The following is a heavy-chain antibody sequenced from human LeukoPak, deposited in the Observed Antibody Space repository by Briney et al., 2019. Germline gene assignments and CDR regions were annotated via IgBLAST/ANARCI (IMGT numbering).Heavy chain of an antibody. CDR3: ARGSGELGTDY. V-gene: IGHV1-46*01. J-gene: IGHJ4*02. D-gene: IGHD7-27*01. CDR2: INPSGGST. Sequence: ASVKVSCKASGYTFTSYYMHWVRQAPGQGLEWMGIINPSGGSTSYAQKFQGRVTITKNTSISTAYMELSSLRSEDTAVYYCARGSGELGTDYWGQGTLVTVSS. CDR1: GYTFTSYY.